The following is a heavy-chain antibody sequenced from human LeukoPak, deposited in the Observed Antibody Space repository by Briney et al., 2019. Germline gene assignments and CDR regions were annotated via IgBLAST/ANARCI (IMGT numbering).Heavy chain of an antibody. CDR2: KSYDGSNK. CDR1: GFTFRSHA. V-gene: IGHV3-30*18. CDR3: TKGAYGSGWLNLDY. D-gene: IGHD6-19*01. J-gene: IGHJ4*02. Sequence: GTSLRLSCATSGFTFRSHAMHWVRQAPGKGLEWVAIKSYDGSNKYYADSVKGRFTISRDNSKNTLYLQMNSLRAEDTAVYYCTKGAYGSGWLNLDYWGQGTLVTVSS.